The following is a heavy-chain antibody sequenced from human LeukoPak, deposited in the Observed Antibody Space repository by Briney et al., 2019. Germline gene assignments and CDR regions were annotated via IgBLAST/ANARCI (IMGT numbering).Heavy chain of an antibody. J-gene: IGHJ4*02. D-gene: IGHD3-22*01. Sequence: GGSLRLSCAASGFTFSSYAMHWVRQAPGKGLEWVAVISYDGSNKYYADSVRGRFTISRDNSKNTLYLQMNSPRAEDTAVYYCAKDYYDSSGYLFDYWGQGTLVIVSS. CDR3: AKDYYDSSGYLFDY. V-gene: IGHV3-30-3*01. CDR2: ISYDGSNK. CDR1: GFTFSSYA.